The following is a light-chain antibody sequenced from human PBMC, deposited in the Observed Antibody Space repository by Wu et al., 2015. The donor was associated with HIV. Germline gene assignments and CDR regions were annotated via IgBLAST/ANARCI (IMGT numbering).Light chain of an antibody. CDR2: AAS. V-gene: IGKV1-39*01. CDR1: QNINTY. J-gene: IGKJ3*01. CDR3: QQTYGTPEFT. Sequence: DIQMTQSPSSLSASIGDRVTITCRASQNINTYLNWYQQKPGKAPKLLIYAASSLQSGVPSRFSGSGSGTDFTLTINSLQPEDFATYFCQQTYGTPEFTFGPGTKVDSK.